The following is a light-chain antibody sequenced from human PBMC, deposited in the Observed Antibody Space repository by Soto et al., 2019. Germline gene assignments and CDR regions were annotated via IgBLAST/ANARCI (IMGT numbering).Light chain of an antibody. Sequence: QSVLTQPPSVSEAPRQRVTISCSGSSSNIGNNAVNWYQQLPGKAPKLLIYYDDLLPSGVSDRFSGSKSGTSASLAISGLQSEDEADYYCAPSDDSLNVVVFGGGTTLTVL. J-gene: IGLJ2*01. CDR2: YDD. CDR1: SSNIGNNA. V-gene: IGLV1-36*01. CDR3: APSDDSLNVVV.